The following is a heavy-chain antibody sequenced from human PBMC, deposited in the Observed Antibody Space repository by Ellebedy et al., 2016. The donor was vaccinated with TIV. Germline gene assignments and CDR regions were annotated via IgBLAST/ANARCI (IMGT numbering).Heavy chain of an antibody. V-gene: IGHV3-48*01. J-gene: IGHJ3*02. Sequence: GESLKISXAASGFTFSSYSMNWVRQAPGKGLEWVSYIRSSSSTIYYADSVKGRFTVSRDSARNSLFLQMNSLRAEDTAVYYCARAYSSSSGRDAFDIWGQGTMVTVSS. CDR2: IRSSSSTI. CDR3: ARAYSSSSGRDAFDI. CDR1: GFTFSSYS. D-gene: IGHD6-6*01.